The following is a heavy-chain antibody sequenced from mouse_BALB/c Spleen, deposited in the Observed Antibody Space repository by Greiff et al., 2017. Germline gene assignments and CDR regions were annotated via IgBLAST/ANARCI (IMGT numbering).Heavy chain of an antibody. J-gene: IGHJ2*01. V-gene: IGHV1-77*01. CDR3: AKSPFYYGSSLDY. CDR2: IYPGSGNT. CDR1: GYTFTDYY. D-gene: IGHD1-1*01. Sequence: QVQLQQSGAELARPGASVKLSCKASGYTFTDYYINWVKQRTGQGLEWIGEIYPGSGNTYYNEKFKGKATLTADKSSSTAYMQLSSLTSEDSAVYFCAKSPFYYGSSLDYWGQGTTLTVSS.